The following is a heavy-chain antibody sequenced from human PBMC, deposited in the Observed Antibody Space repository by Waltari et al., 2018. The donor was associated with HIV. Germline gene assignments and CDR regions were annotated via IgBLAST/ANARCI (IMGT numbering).Heavy chain of an antibody. Sequence: EVQLLESGGGLVQPGGSLRLSCAASGFTFSSYAISWVRQAPGEWLGWFSAISGRGGSTYYADSVKGRFTISRDNSKNTLYLQMNSLRAEDTAVYYCAKDPMDIVGTINYYGMDVWGQGTTVTVSS. J-gene: IGHJ6*02. CDR2: ISGRGGST. D-gene: IGHD5-12*01. CDR1: GFTFSSYA. CDR3: AKDPMDIVGTINYYGMDV. V-gene: IGHV3-23*01.